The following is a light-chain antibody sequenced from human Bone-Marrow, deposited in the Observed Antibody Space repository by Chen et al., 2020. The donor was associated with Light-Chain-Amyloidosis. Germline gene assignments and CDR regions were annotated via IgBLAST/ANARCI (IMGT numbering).Light chain of an antibody. V-gene: IGLV2-14*01. CDR1: SSDVGGDNH. J-gene: IGLJ1*01. Sequence: QSALPQPASVSGSPGQSTTISCTGTSSDVGGDNHVSWYQQHPDTAPKLMLYEVTNRPAWVPDRFSGSKSDNTASLTISGLQTEDEADYFCSSYTITNALVFGSGTRVTVL. CDR2: EVT. CDR3: SSYTITNALV.